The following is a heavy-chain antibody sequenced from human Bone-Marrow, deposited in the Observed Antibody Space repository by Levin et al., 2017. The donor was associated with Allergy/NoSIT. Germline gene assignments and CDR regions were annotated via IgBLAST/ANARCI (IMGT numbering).Heavy chain of an antibody. Sequence: SQTLSLTCAVSGDSVSTSSATWNWIRQSPSRGLEWLGRAYYKSEWNTDYAMSVKSRITITPDTSKNQFSLHLDSVSPDDTGVYFCARERGEDSTAWYETFDYWGQGTQVIVSS. J-gene: IGHJ4*02. D-gene: IGHD3-16*01. CDR2: AYYKSEWNT. CDR1: GDSVSTSSAT. CDR3: ARERGEDSTAWYETFDY. V-gene: IGHV6-1*01.